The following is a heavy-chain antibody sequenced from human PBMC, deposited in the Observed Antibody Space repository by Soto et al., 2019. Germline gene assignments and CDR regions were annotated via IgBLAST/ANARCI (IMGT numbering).Heavy chain of an antibody. J-gene: IGHJ4*02. D-gene: IGHD4-17*01. CDR1: GFTFSAYT. CDR2: ITSSSSDN. V-gene: IGHV3-21*01. CDR3: AREAHWVVTTLFDY. Sequence: GGSLRLSCAASGFTFSAYTMSWVRQAPGKGLEGGSSITSSSSDNYDADSVKGRFTISRDNAKNSLYLQMNSLGAEDTAVYYCAREAHWVVTTLFDYWGQGSMVTVCS.